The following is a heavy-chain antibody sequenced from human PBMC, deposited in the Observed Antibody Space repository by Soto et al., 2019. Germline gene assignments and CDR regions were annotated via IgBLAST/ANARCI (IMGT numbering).Heavy chain of an antibody. Sequence: GGSLRLSCAASGFTFSLYSMIWVRQAPGKGLQWVASITSSSSYIYYEDSLKGRFTISRDNAKNSLFLQLDSLRAEDTAVYFCVRARSTDSRPDYWGQGTLVTVSS. CDR2: ITSSSSYI. J-gene: IGHJ4*02. CDR3: VRARSTDSRPDY. CDR1: GFTFSLYS. V-gene: IGHV3-21*01. D-gene: IGHD3-22*01.